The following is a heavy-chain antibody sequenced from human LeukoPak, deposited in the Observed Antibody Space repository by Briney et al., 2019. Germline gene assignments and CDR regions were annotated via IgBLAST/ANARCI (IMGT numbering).Heavy chain of an antibody. D-gene: IGHD3-10*01. Sequence: SETLSLTCAVYGGSFSDDYGNWIRRPPGKGLEWIGEINHLGITNYNPSLKSRFTISGDTSKNQFSLHLSPVTAPDTAVYYCARRGRGRTIIRGAYRGYYYFMDVWGRGTTVT. CDR3: ARRGRGRTIIRGAYRGYYYFMDV. V-gene: IGHV4-34*01. J-gene: IGHJ6*03. CDR1: GGSFSDDY. CDR2: INHLGIT.